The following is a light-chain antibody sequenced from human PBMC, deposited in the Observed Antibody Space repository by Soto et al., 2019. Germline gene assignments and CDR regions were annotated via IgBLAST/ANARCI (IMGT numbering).Light chain of an antibody. CDR2: EVS. CDR3: SSYTSSSTLV. Sequence: QSALTQPASVTGSPGQSITISCTGTSSDVGGYNYVSWYQQHPGKAPKLMIYEVSNRPSGVSNRFSGSKSGNTASLTISGLHAEVEADYYCSSYTSSSTLVFGTGTKVTVL. CDR1: SSDVGGYNY. J-gene: IGLJ1*01. V-gene: IGLV2-14*01.